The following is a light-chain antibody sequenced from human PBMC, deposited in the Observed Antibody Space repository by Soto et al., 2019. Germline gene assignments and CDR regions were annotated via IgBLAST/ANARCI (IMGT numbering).Light chain of an antibody. CDR3: AAWDDSLSGVV. V-gene: IGLV1-47*01. J-gene: IGLJ2*01. Sequence: QSVLTQPPSASGTPGQRVTNSCSGSSSNIGSNYVFWYQHLPGTAPKLLIYRNNQRPSGVPDRFSGSKSGTSASLAISGLRSEDETDYYCAAWDDSLSGVVFGGGTKVTVL. CDR2: RNN. CDR1: SSNIGSNY.